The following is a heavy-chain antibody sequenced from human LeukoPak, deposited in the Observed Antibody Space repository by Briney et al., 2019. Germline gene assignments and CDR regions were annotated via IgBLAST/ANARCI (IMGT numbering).Heavy chain of an antibody. V-gene: IGHV4-59*01. Sequence: PSETLSLTCTVSGGSISSYYWSWIRQPPGKGLEWIGYIYYSGSTNYNPSLKSRVTISVDTSKNQFSLKLSSVTAADTAVYYCARLSLPANYYYYYYMDVWGKGTTVTVSS. D-gene: IGHD1-26*01. CDR1: GGSISSYY. CDR3: ARLSLPANYYYYYYMDV. CDR2: IYYSGST. J-gene: IGHJ6*03.